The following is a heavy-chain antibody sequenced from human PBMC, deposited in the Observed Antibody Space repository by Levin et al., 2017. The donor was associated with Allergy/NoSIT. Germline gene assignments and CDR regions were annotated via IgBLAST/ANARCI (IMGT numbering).Heavy chain of an antibody. CDR1: GFSLSTSGVG. CDR2: IYWDDDK. Sequence: SGPTLVKPTQTLTLTCTFSGFSLSTSGVGVGWIRQPPGKALEWLALIYWDDDKRYSPSLKSRLTITKDTSKNQVVLTMTNMDPVDTATYYCAHRRAMVQGEAILPGVFDYWGQGTLVTVSS. J-gene: IGHJ4*02. CDR3: AHRRAMVQGEAILPGVFDY. D-gene: IGHD3-10*01. V-gene: IGHV2-5*02.